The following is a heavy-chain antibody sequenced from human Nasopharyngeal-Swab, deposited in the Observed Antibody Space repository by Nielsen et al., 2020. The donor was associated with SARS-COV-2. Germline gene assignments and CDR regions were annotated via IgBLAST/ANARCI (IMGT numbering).Heavy chain of an antibody. CDR3: ARGSGQLDRGFDY. V-gene: IGHV4-39*07. J-gene: IGHJ4*02. Sequence: SETLSLTCTVSGGSISRRRSYFFFLLPFSFPVLEWIGSIYYSGRTYYNPSLKSRVTISVDTSNNQFSLQLISVTAADTAVYYCARGSGQLDRGFDYWGQGTLVTVSS. CDR1: GGSISRRRSY. D-gene: IGHD6-6*01. CDR2: IYYSGRT.